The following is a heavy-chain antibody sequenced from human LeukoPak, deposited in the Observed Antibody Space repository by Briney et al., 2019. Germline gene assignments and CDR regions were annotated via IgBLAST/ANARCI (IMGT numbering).Heavy chain of an antibody. Sequence: GGSLRLSCAASGFTFSSYAMHWVRQAPGKGLEWVAVISYDGSNKCYADSVKGRFTISRDNSKNTLYLQMNSLRAEDTAVYYCARTSWFGELCCYFDYWGQGTLVTVSS. CDR1: GFTFSSYA. CDR2: ISYDGSNK. D-gene: IGHD3-10*01. V-gene: IGHV3-30*04. CDR3: ARTSWFGELCCYFDY. J-gene: IGHJ4*02.